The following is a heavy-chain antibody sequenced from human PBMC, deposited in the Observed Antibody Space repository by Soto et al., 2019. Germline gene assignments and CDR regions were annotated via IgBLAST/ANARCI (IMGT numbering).Heavy chain of an antibody. J-gene: IGHJ4*02. CDR2: IWYDGSNK. D-gene: IGHD3-10*01. CDR3: ARDERFGELLDFDY. CDR1: GFTFSSYG. Sequence: PGGSLSLSCAPSGFTFSSYGMHSVRQAPGKGLEWVAVIWYDGSNKYYADPLKGRFTISRDNSKNTLYLQMNSLRAEDTAVYYRARDERFGELLDFDYWGQATLV. V-gene: IGHV3-33*01.